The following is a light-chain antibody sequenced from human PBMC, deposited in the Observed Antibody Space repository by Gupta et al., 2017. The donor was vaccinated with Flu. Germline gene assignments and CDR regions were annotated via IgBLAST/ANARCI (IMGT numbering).Light chain of an antibody. CDR1: RSILYSSNNKNY. CDR3: QHEDVTPLA. J-gene: IGKJ1*01. V-gene: IGKV4-1*01. CDR2: WAS. Sequence: DIVMTQSPDSLAVSLGERATINCKSSRSILYSSNNKNYLAWYQQKPGQPPKLLIYWASTRESGVPDRFSGNGSGTDFTLTISSLQAEDVAVYYCQHEDVTPLAFGQGTQVEIK.